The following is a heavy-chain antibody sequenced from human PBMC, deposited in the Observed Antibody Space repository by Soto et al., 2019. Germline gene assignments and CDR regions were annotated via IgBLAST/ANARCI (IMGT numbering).Heavy chain of an antibody. CDR3: ARGGYYDSSGSRNYHYYGMNV. Sequence: VKVSCKASGYTFTNYAMHWVRQAPGQGLEWLGWISAYDDNTKYAQTLQGRVSMSTDTSTNTAYMELRSLRSDDTAMYYCARGGYYDSSGSRNYHYYGMNVWGQGTTVTVSS. CDR2: ISAYDDNT. J-gene: IGHJ6*02. D-gene: IGHD3-22*01. V-gene: IGHV1-18*01. CDR1: GYTFTNYA.